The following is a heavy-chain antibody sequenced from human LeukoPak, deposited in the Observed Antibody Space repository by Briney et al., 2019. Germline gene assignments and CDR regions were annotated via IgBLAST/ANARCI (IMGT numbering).Heavy chain of an antibody. Sequence: SVKVSCTASGGTFSSYAISWVRQAPGQGLEWMGGIIPIFGTANYAQKFQGRVTITADESTSTAYMELSSLRSEDTAVYYCARDFSRVVPAAPTEYYYYGMDVWGQGTTVTVSS. J-gene: IGHJ6*02. V-gene: IGHV1-69*13. CDR3: ARDFSRVVPAAPTEYYYYGMDV. D-gene: IGHD2-2*01. CDR2: IIPIFGTA. CDR1: GGTFSSYA.